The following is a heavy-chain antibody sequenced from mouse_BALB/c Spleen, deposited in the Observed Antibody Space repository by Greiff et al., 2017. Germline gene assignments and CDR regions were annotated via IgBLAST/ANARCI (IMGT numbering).Heavy chain of an antibody. D-gene: IGHD3-3*01. CDR1: GFTFSSYT. CDR3: TRDGHITAMDY. CDR2: ISSGGSYT. J-gene: IGHJ4*01. Sequence: DVMLVESGGGLVKPGGSLKLSCAASGFTFSSYTMSWVRQTPEKRLEWVATISSGGSYTYYPDSVKGRFTISRDNAKNTLYLQMSSLKSEDTAMYYCTRDGHITAMDYWGQGTSVTVSS. V-gene: IGHV5-6-4*01.